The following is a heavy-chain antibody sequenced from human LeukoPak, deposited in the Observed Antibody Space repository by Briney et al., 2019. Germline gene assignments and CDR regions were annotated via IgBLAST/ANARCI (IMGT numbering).Heavy chain of an antibody. CDR3: ARDNLEWGSVFDY. V-gene: IGHV3-74*01. Sequence: GGSLRLSCATSGFMFKTYWMHWVRQAPGKGLVWVSRINNDGHSINYADSVKGRFTTSRDNAKNTLFLHMNSLRAEDTGVYYCARDNLEWGSVFDYLVQGTLVTVSS. D-gene: IGHD3-16*01. CDR2: INNDGHSI. J-gene: IGHJ4*02. CDR1: GFMFKTYW.